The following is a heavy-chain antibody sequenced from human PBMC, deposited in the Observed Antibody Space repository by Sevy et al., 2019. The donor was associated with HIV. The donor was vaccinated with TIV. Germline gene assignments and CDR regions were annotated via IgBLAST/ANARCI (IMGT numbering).Heavy chain of an antibody. D-gene: IGHD5-12*01. CDR3: ARGASGYDYRYYYGMDV. J-gene: IGHJ6*02. CDR2: ISYDGSNK. Sequence: GGSLRLSCAASGFTFSSYAMHWVRQAPGKGLEWVAVISYDGSNKYYADSVKGRFTISRDNSKNTPYLQMNSLRAEDTAVYYCARGASGYDYRYYYGMDVWGQGTTVTVSS. V-gene: IGHV3-30*04. CDR1: GFTFSSYA.